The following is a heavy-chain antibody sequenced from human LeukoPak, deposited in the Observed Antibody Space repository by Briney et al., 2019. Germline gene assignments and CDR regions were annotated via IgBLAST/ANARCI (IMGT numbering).Heavy chain of an antibody. J-gene: IGHJ4*02. Sequence: PGGSLRLSCAASGFTFSSHAMHWVRQAPGKGLEWVAVISYDGSNKYYADSAKGRFTISRDNSKNTLYLQMNSLRAEDTAVYYCAHILTGYYRDYWGQGTLVTVSS. CDR3: AHILTGYYRDY. V-gene: IGHV3-30-3*01. CDR2: ISYDGSNK. D-gene: IGHD3-9*01. CDR1: GFTFSSHA.